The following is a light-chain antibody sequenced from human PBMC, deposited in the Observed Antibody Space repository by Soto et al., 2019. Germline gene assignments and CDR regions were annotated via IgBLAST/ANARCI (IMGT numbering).Light chain of an antibody. J-gene: IGKJ1*01. V-gene: IGKV3-20*01. CDR2: GAS. Sequence: EIVLTQSPGTLSLSPGERATLSCRASQTVTSNYLAWYQRKPGQAPRLLIYGASSRATGIPDRFSGSGSGTDFTLTITRLEPEDFSVYFCQQYGSSPSTFGQGTKVDIK. CDR3: QQYGSSPST. CDR1: QTVTSNY.